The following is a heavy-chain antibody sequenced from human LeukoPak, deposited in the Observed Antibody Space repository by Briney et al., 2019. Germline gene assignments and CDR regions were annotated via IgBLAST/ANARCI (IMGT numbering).Heavy chain of an antibody. CDR2: IIPIFGTA. V-gene: IGHV1-69*13. J-gene: IGHJ6*03. CDR3: ARGLNTAEYYYYYYMDV. CDR1: GGTFSSYA. D-gene: IGHD5-18*01. Sequence: GPSVKVSCMASGGTFSSYAISWVRQAPGQGLEWMGGIIPIFGTANYAQKFQGRVTITADESTSTAYMELSSLRSEDTAVYYCARGLNTAEYYYYYYMDVWGKGTTVTISS.